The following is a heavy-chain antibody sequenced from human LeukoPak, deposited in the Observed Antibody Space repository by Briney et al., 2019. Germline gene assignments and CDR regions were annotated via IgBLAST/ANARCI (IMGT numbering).Heavy chain of an antibody. J-gene: IGHJ4*02. CDR1: GFPLGRSR. CDR2: IKEEGIGS. D-gene: IGHD6-13*01. V-gene: IGHV3-7*01. CDR3: ARDPGYSSFDY. Sequence: GGPLRLLCGVSGFPLGRSRMSCLRGTRAKALEFVANIKEEGIGSNYVDSVQGRFTISRDNAKNSLYLHMNSLRAEDTAAYYCARDPGYSSFDYWGQGTLVTVSS.